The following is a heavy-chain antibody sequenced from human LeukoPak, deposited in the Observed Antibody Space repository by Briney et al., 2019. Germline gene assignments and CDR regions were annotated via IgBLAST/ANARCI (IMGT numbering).Heavy chain of an antibody. Sequence: GASVTVSCKASGYTFTGYYMHWVRQAPGQGLEWMGWINPNSGGTNYAQKFQGRVTMTRDTSISTAYMELSRLRSDDTAVYYCARDPYYDILTGYYKRSWFDPWGQGTLVTVSS. CDR1: GYTFTGYY. CDR2: INPNSGGT. D-gene: IGHD3-9*01. J-gene: IGHJ5*02. CDR3: ARDPYYDILTGYYKRSWFDP. V-gene: IGHV1-2*02.